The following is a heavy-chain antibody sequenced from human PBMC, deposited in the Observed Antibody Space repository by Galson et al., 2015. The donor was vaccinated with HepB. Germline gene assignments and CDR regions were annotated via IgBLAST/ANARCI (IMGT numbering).Heavy chain of an antibody. CDR2: ISSSAVYT. D-gene: IGHD4-17*01. Sequence: SLRLSCAASGFTFSDYYMSWIRQAPGKGLEWISYISSSAVYTKYSDSVKGRFTISRDNARNSLFLQINSLRAEDTAVYYCTRVADADYGDHSYFDYWGQGTLVTVSS. CDR3: TRVADADYGDHSYFDY. CDR1: GFTFSDYY. V-gene: IGHV3-11*06. J-gene: IGHJ4*02.